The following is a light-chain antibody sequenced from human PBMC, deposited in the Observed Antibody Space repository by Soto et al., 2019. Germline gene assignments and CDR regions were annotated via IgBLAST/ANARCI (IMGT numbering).Light chain of an antibody. CDR1: KSVKIN. CDR2: GAF. V-gene: IGKV3-15*01. Sequence: EIVMTQSPATLSVSPGERATLSCRASKSVKINLAWYQQKPGQAPRLLIYGAFTRATGIPARFSGSGSGTEFTLTISNLQSEDFAVYYCQQYNNWPPITFGQGTRVEIK. CDR3: QQYNNWPPIT. J-gene: IGKJ5*01.